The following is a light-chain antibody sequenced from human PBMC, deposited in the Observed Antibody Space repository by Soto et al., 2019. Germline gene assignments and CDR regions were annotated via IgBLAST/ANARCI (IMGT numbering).Light chain of an antibody. V-gene: IGKV1-9*01. J-gene: IGKJ1*01. CDR1: QGIGIY. Sequence: INLTHSPASLSASVLYRVTITFRASQGIGIYLAWYQQKPGEAPKLLIFAASTLQSGVPSRFSGSGSGTEITLTISSLQPDDFATYYCQQYRSYWTFGQGPRW. CDR3: QQYRSYWT. CDR2: AAS.